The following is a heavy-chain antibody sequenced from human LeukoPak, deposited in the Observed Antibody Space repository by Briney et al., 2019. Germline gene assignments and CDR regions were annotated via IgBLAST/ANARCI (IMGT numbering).Heavy chain of an antibody. CDR3: ARGYYDSSGYYGNWFDP. Sequence: ASVKVSCKASGYTFTSYDINWVRQATGQGLEWMGWMNPNGGNTGYAQKFQGRVTMTRNTSISTAYMELSSLRSEDTAVYYCARGYYDSSGYYGNWFDPWGQGTLVTVSS. V-gene: IGHV1-8*01. D-gene: IGHD3-22*01. CDR2: MNPNGGNT. CDR1: GYTFTSYD. J-gene: IGHJ5*02.